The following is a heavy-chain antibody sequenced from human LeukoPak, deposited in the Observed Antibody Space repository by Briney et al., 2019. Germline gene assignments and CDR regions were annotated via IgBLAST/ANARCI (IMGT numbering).Heavy chain of an antibody. Sequence: ASVKVSCKASGYTFTSKHMHWVRQAPGQGLEWMGMINPSGGSTTYAQKFQGRVTMARDMSTSTVYMELSSLRPEDTAVYYCAREGWEPIFGVALYYYYYMDVWGKGTTVTVSS. CDR2: INPSGGST. J-gene: IGHJ6*03. CDR3: AREGWEPIFGVALYYYYYMDV. CDR1: GYTFTSKH. V-gene: IGHV1-46*01. D-gene: IGHD3-3*01.